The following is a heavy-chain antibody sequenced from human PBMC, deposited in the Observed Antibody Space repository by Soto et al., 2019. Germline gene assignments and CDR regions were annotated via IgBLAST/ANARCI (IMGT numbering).Heavy chain of an antibody. V-gene: IGHV3-30*18. CDR2: ISYYGSNK. CDR3: AKGVVAAATYFQH. Sequence: PGGSLRLSCAASGFTFSSYGMHWVRQAPGKGLEWVAVISYYGSNKYYADSVKGRFTISRDNSKNTLYLQMNSLRAEDTAVYYCAKGVVAAATYFQHWGQGTLVTVSS. J-gene: IGHJ1*01. CDR1: GFTFSSYG. D-gene: IGHD2-15*01.